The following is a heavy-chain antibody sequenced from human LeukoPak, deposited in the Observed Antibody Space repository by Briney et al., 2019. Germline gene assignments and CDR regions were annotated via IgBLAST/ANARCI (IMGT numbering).Heavy chain of an antibody. CDR3: ARGGTHRITIFGVVTLRPFDY. D-gene: IGHD3-3*01. CDR1: GGSFSGYY. V-gene: IGHV4-34*01. CDR2: INHSGST. J-gene: IGHJ4*02. Sequence: SETLSLTCAVYGGSFSGYYWSWIRQPPGKGLEWIGEINHSGSTNYNPSLKSRVTISVDTSKHQFSLTLSSVTAADTAVYYCARGGTHRITIFGVVTLRPFDYWGQGTLVTVSS.